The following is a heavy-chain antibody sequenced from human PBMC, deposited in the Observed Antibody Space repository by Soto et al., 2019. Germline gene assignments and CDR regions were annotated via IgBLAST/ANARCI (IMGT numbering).Heavy chain of an antibody. D-gene: IGHD6-13*01. CDR3: ARDFHKEAGTGNYYYGMDV. V-gene: IGHV1-18*04. CDR1: GYTFTSYG. J-gene: IGHJ6*02. Sequence: ASVKVSCKASGYTFTSYGISWVRQAPGQGLEWMGWISAYNGNTNYAQKLQGRVTMTTDTSTSTAYMELRSLRSDDTAVYYCARDFHKEAGTGNYYYGMDVWGQGTTVTVSS. CDR2: ISAYNGNT.